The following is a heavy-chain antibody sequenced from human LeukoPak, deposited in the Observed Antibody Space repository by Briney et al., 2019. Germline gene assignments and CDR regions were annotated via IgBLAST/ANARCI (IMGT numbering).Heavy chain of an antibody. CDR3: ARGHGSSGNDY. Sequence: SETLSLTCTVSGGSISSSSYYWGWIRQPPGKGLEWIGSIYYSGSTYYNPSLKSRVTISVDTSKNQFSLKLSSVTAADTAVYYCARGHGSSGNDYWGQGTLVTVSS. J-gene: IGHJ4*02. CDR1: GGSISSSSYY. D-gene: IGHD6-13*01. V-gene: IGHV4-39*07. CDR2: IYYSGST.